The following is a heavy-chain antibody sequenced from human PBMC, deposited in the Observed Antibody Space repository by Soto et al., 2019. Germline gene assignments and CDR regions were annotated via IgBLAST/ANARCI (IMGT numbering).Heavy chain of an antibody. CDR3: AHLSTYSLLDY. D-gene: IGHD2-21*01. CDR2: IYWDDDK. J-gene: IGHJ4*02. V-gene: IGHV2-5*02. Sequence: SGPTLVNPTQTLTLTCTFSGFSLSTRGVGLGWIRQPPGKALEWLALIYWDDDKRYSPALKSRLTITKDTSKNQVVLTMTNMDPVDTATYFCAHLSTYSLLDYWGQGSLVTVSS. CDR1: GFSLSTRGVG.